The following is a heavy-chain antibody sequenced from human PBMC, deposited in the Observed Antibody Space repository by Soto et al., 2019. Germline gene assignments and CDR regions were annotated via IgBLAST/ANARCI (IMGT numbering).Heavy chain of an antibody. V-gene: IGHV4-34*01. Sequence: QVQLQQWGAGLLKPSETLSLTCAVYGGSFSGYYWSWIRQPPGKGLEWIGEINHSGSTNYNPSLKQRVTISADTSQHPFAMKLSSVTAADTAVYYGARSARRYSYGNYGMDVWGQGTTVTVSS. CDR1: GGSFSGYY. CDR3: ARSARRYSYGNYGMDV. D-gene: IGHD5-18*01. J-gene: IGHJ6*02. CDR2: INHSGST.